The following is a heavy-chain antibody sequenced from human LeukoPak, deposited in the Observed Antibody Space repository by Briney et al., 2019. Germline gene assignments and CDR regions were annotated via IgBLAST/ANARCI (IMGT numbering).Heavy chain of an antibody. CDR1: GYTFTAYY. D-gene: IGHD6-6*01. V-gene: IGHV1-2*02. Sequence: ASVKVSCKASGYTFTAYYMHWVRQAPGQGPEWMGWINPNSGVTNYAQKFQGRVIMTSDTSISTVYMEFSRLRSDDTAMYYCARDLGVTVRPFSLFYWGQGTLVTVSS. CDR2: INPNSGVT. CDR3: ARDLGVTVRPFSLFY. J-gene: IGHJ4*02.